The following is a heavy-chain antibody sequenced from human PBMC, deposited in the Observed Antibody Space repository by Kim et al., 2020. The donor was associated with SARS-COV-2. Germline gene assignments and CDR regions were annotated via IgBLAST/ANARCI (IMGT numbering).Heavy chain of an antibody. D-gene: IGHD4-4*01. Sequence: GESLRLSCAASGFTFSSYGMHWVRQAPGKGLEWVAVISYDGSNKYYADSVKGRFTISRDNSKNTLYLQMNSLRAEDTAVYYCAKDSVTTGRYFDLWGRGTLVTVSS. V-gene: IGHV3-30*18. CDR2: ISYDGSNK. CDR1: GFTFSSYG. CDR3: AKDSVTTGRYFDL. J-gene: IGHJ2*01.